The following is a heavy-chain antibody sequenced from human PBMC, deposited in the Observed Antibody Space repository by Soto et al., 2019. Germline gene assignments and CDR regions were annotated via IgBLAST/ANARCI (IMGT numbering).Heavy chain of an antibody. CDR3: AKVSRWSGELPFFDS. J-gene: IGHJ4*02. CDR1: GFTFNTYA. V-gene: IGHV3-23*01. Sequence: LRLSCAASGFTFNTYAMSWVRQTPGEGLEWVSTINHSGGNTYYADSVKGRFTISRDDSKDTLYLQMNTLRADDTAAYYCAKVSRWSGELPFFDSWGQGTLVTVSS. CDR2: INHSGGNT. D-gene: IGHD3-10*01.